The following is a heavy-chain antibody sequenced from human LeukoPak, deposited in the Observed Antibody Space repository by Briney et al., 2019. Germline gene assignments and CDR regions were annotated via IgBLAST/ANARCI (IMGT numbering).Heavy chain of an antibody. D-gene: IGHD2-2*01. J-gene: IGHJ4*02. CDR2: IYYSGST. CDR1: GGSISSSSYY. CDR3: ARGHIVVVSAAITPFDY. Sequence: PSETLSLTCAVSGGSISSSSYYWGWIRQPPGKGLEWIGTIYYSGSTYYNPSLKSRVTISVDTSKNQFSLRLSSVTAADTAVYYCARGHIVVVSAAITPFDYWGQGTLVTVSS. V-gene: IGHV4-39*07.